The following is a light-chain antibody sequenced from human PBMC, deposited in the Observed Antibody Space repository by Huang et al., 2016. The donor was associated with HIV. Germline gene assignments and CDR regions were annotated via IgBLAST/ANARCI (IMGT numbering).Light chain of an antibody. CDR2: GSY. V-gene: IGKV3-15*01. CDR1: LSVRDN. CDR3: QQYYTWPRT. Sequence: EVVMTQSPVTLSESPGGRVTISCWASLSVRDNLAWFQQTPGQAPRLLVHGSYTRATGVPARFSGSGSGTGFTLTITSLQSEDYAVYYCQQYYTWPRTFGQGTRVE. J-gene: IGKJ1*01.